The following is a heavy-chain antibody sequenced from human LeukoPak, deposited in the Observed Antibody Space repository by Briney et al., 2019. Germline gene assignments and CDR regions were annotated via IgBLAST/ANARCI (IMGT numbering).Heavy chain of an antibody. CDR2: IYYSGST. CDR1: GGSISSYY. J-gene: IGHJ4*02. CDR3: ARLLRAEVDYFDY. Sequence: PSETLSLTCTVSGGSISSYYWSWIRQPPGKGLEWIGYIYYSGSTNYNPSLKSRVTISVDTPKNQFSLKLSSVTAADTAVYYCARLLRAEVDYFDYWGQGTLVTVSS. D-gene: IGHD5/OR15-5a*01. V-gene: IGHV4-59*01.